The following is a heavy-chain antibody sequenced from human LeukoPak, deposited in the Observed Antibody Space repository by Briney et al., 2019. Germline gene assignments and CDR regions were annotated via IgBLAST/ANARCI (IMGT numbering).Heavy chain of an antibody. Sequence: PSETLSLTCTVSGGSISSYYWSWIRQPPGKGLEWIGYIYYSGSTNYNPSLRCRVTISADTSKNQFALKLSSVTAADTAVYYCARGGTAMVPLDYWGQGTLVAVSS. CDR2: IYYSGST. CDR3: ARGGTAMVPLDY. D-gene: IGHD5-18*01. J-gene: IGHJ4*02. V-gene: IGHV4-59*01. CDR1: GGSISSYY.